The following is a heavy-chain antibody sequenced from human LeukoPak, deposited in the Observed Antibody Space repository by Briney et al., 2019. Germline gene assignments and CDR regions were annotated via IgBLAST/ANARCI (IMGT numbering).Heavy chain of an antibody. V-gene: IGHV4-34*01. J-gene: IGHJ5*02. D-gene: IGHD3-22*01. Sequence: SETLSLTCAVYGGSFSGYYWSWIRQPPGKGLEWIGEINHSGSTNYNPSLKSRVTISVDTSKNQFSLKLSSVTAADTAVYYCARAMYYYDSSGPNWFHPWGQGTLVTASS. CDR1: GGSFSGYY. CDR2: INHSGST. CDR3: ARAMYYYDSSGPNWFHP.